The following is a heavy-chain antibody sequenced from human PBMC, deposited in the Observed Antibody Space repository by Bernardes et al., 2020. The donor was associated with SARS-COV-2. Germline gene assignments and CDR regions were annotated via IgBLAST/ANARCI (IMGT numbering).Heavy chain of an antibody. CDR1: GYTFTSYD. CDR3: ARVYRSTFSAFDF. J-gene: IGHJ3*01. D-gene: IGHD2-2*01. CDR2: MNPNSGNT. Sequence: ASVKVSCKASGYTFTSYDINWVRQATGQGLEWMGWMNPNSGNTGYAQKFQGRVTMTRNTSISTAYMELSSLRSEDTAVYYCARVYRSTFSAFDFWGQGTMVTVSS. V-gene: IGHV1-8*01.